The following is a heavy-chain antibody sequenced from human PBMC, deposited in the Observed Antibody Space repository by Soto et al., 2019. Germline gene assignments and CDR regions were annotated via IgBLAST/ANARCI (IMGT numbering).Heavy chain of an antibody. CDR1: GYSFTAYC. V-gene: IGHV5-10-1*01. D-gene: IGHD2-2*01. CDR2: IDPSASYT. J-gene: IGHJ6*02. Sequence: GESLKISCNGSGYSFTAYCITWVRQMPGQGLEWMGRIDPSASYTHYSPAFQGHVAISVDRSINTAYLQWSSLKASDTAMYYCARMSCSRTTAYYGMDVWGQGTAVTVSS. CDR3: ARMSCSRTTAYYGMDV.